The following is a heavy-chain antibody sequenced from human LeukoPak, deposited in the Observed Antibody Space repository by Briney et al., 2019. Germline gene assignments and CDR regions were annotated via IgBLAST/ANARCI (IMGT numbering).Heavy chain of an antibody. D-gene: IGHD6-19*01. CDR3: ARRDTGWNYCDY. CDR1: GDSINGHY. V-gene: IGHV4-59*08. J-gene: IGHJ4*02. CDR2: IHYKGST. Sequence: SETLSLTCTISGDSINGHYWSWIRQPRGKRLEWIGDIHYKGSTNYNLSLKSRVTISVDTSKNHLSLNLTSVLAADTAIYYCARRDTGWNYCDYWGQGILVTVSS.